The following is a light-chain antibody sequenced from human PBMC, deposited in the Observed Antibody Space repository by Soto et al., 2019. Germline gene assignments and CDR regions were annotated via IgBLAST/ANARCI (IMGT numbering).Light chain of an antibody. CDR2: SAS. V-gene: IGKV1-27*01. CDR3: QKFNTAPLT. J-gene: IGKJ5*01. Sequence: DIQLTQSPSSLSASVGDRVTITCRASQDICVYLAWYQQKPGKVPKLLIYSASTLQSGVPSRFSGSGSGTDFTLTISSLQPEDVATYYCQKFNTAPLTFGQGTRLEI. CDR1: QDICVY.